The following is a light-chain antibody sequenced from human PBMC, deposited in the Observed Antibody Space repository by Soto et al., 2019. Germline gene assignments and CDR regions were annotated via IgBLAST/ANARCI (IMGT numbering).Light chain of an antibody. CDR1: SSDVGGYNY. V-gene: IGLV2-11*01. Sequence: QSVLTQPRSVSGSPGQSVTISCSGTSSDVGGYNYVSWYQQHPGKAPKLMIYDVSKRPSGVPDRFSGSKSGNTASLTISGLQAEDEADYYCCSYAGRYTYVXGTGTRSPS. J-gene: IGLJ1*01. CDR3: CSYAGRYTYV. CDR2: DVS.